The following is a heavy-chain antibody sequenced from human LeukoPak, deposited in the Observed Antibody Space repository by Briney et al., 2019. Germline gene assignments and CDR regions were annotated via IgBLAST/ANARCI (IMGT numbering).Heavy chain of an antibody. Sequence: ASVKVSCKASGYTFTSYGINWVRQAPGQGLEWMGWISAYNGNSKYVRKLQGRVSMTTDTSTSTVYMELSSLRSEDTAVYYCARQSRYYYDSSGYHNNWFDPWGQGTLVTVSS. CDR1: GYTFTSYG. J-gene: IGHJ5*02. CDR2: ISAYNGNS. V-gene: IGHV1-18*01. D-gene: IGHD3-22*01. CDR3: ARQSRYYYDSSGYHNNWFDP.